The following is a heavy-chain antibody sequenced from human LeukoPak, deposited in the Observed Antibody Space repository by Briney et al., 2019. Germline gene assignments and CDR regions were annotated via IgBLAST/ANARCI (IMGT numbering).Heavy chain of an antibody. V-gene: IGHV3-48*03. J-gene: IGHJ4*02. Sequence: QPGGSLRLSCAASGFTFSSYEMNWVRQAPGKGLEWVSYISNSGSTIYYADSVKGRFTISRDNAKNSLYLQMNSLRAEDTAIYYCAGELGYCSGGDYWGQGTLVTVSS. CDR1: GFTFSSYE. CDR2: ISNSGSTI. CDR3: AGELGYCSGGDY. D-gene: IGHD2-15*01.